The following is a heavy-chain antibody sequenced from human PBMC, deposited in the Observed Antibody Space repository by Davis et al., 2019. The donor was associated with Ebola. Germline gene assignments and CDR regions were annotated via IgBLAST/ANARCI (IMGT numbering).Heavy chain of an antibody. V-gene: IGHV3-23*01. D-gene: IGHD3-9*01. CDR3: AKDDRYFDWLIYYYGMDV. J-gene: IGHJ6*02. CDR1: GFTFSSYA. Sequence: GGSLRLSCAASGFTFSSYAMSWVRQAPGKGLEWVSAISGSGGSTYYADSVKGRFTISRDNSKNTLYLQMNSLRAEDTAVYYCAKDDRYFDWLIYYYGMDVWGQGTTVTVSS. CDR2: ISGSGGST.